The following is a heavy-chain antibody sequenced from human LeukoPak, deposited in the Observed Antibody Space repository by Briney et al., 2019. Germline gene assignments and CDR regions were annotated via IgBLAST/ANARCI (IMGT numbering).Heavy chain of an antibody. J-gene: IGHJ4*02. CDR3: AKEIYYGSGSPFDY. Sequence: GGSLSLSCAASGFTFDDYGMSWVRQVPGKGLEWVSGINWNGGSTGNADSVKGRFTISRDNAKNSLYLQMNSLGAEDTALYYCAKEIYYGSGSPFDYWGQGTLVTVSS. D-gene: IGHD3-10*01. V-gene: IGHV3-20*04. CDR2: INWNGGST. CDR1: GFTFDDYG.